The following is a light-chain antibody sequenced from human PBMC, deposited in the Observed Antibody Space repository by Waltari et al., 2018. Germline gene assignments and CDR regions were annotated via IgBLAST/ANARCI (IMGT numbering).Light chain of an antibody. J-gene: IGKJ1*01. V-gene: IGKV3-20*01. Sequence: EIVFTQSPGTLSLSPGESATLSCRTNQSVTRALAWYQQKPGQAPRLLIYGASNRATGIPDRFSGSGSGTDFSLTISRLEPEDFAVYYCQHYLRIPVTFGQGTKVEVK. CDR3: QHYLRIPVT. CDR1: QSVTRA. CDR2: GAS.